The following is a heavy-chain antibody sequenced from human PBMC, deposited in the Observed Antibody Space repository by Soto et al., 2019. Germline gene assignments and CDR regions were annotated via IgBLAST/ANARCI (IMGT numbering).Heavy chain of an antibody. D-gene: IGHD2-2*01. V-gene: IGHV3-30*18. CDR2: ISYDGSER. CDR3: AKDPRQYCTSTSCPTPYYFDF. Sequence: PGGSLRLSCAASGFTFSTYAMHWVRQAPGKGLEWVAVISYDGSERYYADSVRGRFTISRDNSKNTLYLQMDSLRPEDTAVHYCAKDPRQYCTSTSCPTPYYFDFSGQGTLDTVSS. CDR1: GFTFSTYA. J-gene: IGHJ4*02.